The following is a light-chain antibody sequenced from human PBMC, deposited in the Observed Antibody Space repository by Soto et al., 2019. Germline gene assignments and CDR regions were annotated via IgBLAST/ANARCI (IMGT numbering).Light chain of an antibody. Sequence: EIMLTQSPSTLSLSPGERATLSCRASQSVSSYLAWYQQKPGQAPRLLIYDASNRATGIPARFSGSGSGTDSTLTISSLEPEDFAVYYCQQRSNWPTFGPGTKVAIK. V-gene: IGKV3-11*01. CDR3: QQRSNWPT. CDR1: QSVSSY. CDR2: DAS. J-gene: IGKJ3*01.